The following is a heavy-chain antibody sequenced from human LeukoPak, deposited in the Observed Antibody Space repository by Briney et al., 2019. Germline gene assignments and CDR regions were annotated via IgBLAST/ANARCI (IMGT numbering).Heavy chain of an antibody. CDR3: ARGGSIRDGYNYPRRLFTFDY. D-gene: IGHD5-24*01. J-gene: IGHJ4*02. Sequence: ASAKVSCKASGYTFTSYGISWVRQAPGQGLEWMGWISAYNGNTNYAQKLQGRVTMTTDTSTSTAYMELRSLRSDDTAVYYCARGGSIRDGYNYPRRLFTFDYWGQGTLVTVSS. CDR2: ISAYNGNT. V-gene: IGHV1-18*01. CDR1: GYTFTSYG.